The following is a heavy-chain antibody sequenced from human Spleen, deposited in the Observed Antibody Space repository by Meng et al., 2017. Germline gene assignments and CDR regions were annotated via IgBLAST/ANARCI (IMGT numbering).Heavy chain of an antibody. V-gene: IGHV4-38-2*02. J-gene: IGHJ4*02. Sequence: SETLSLTCTVSGYSISSGYYWGWIRQPPGKGLEWIGSIYHSGSTYYNPSLKSRVTISVDTSKNQFSLKLSSVTAADTAVYYCARAPYNWGQGTLVTVSS. CDR3: ARAPYN. CDR2: IYHSGST. CDR1: GYSISSGYY. D-gene: IGHD1-14*01.